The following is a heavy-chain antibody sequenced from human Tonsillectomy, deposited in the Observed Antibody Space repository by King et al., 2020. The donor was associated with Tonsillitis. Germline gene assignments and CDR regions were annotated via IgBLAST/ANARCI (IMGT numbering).Heavy chain of an antibody. CDR2: LYSGGST. CDR3: ARDEYSSALFDY. Sequence: QLVQSGGGLVQPGGSLRLSCAASGFIVSANYMNWVRQAPGKGLEWVSVLYSGGSTYYADSVKGRFTISRDNSKNTLYLQMNSLTAEDTAVYYCARDEYSSALFDYWGQGTLVTVSS. CDR1: GFIVSANY. J-gene: IGHJ4*02. V-gene: IGHV3-66*01. D-gene: IGHD6-19*01.